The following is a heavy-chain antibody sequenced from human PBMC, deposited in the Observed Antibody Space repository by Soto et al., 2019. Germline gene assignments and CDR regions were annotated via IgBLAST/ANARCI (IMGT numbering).Heavy chain of an antibody. Sequence: QVQLVESGGGVVQPGRSLRLSCAASGFTFSSYAMHWVRQAPGKGLEWVAVISYDGIDKHYADSVTGRFSISRDDSENTLYLQMNSLRAEDTAVYYCAKDGYLGSFYFDYWGQGTLVTVSS. J-gene: IGHJ4*02. CDR3: AKDGYLGSFYFDY. CDR1: GFTFSSYA. V-gene: IGHV3-30-3*01. CDR2: ISYDGIDK. D-gene: IGHD5-12*01.